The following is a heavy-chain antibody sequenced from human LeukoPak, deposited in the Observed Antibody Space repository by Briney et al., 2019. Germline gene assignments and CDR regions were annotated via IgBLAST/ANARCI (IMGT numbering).Heavy chain of an antibody. CDR3: AIDPSIAVAGSDAFDI. J-gene: IGHJ3*02. CDR1: GYTFTGYY. Sequence: ASVKVSCKASGYTFTGYYMHWVRQAPGQGLEWMGWINPNSGGTNYAQKFQGRVTMTRDTSIGTAYMELSRLRSDDTAVYYCAIDPSIAVAGSDAFDIWGQGTMVTVSS. D-gene: IGHD6-19*01. CDR2: INPNSGGT. V-gene: IGHV1-2*02.